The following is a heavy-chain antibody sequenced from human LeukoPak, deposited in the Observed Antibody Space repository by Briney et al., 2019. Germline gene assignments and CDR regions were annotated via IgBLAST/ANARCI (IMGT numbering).Heavy chain of an antibody. CDR3: ARDYDSRFRYFDINYYYYMDV. V-gene: IGHV1-18*01. J-gene: IGHJ6*03. D-gene: IGHD3-9*01. Sequence: GASVKVSCKASGYTFTSYGISWVRQAPGQGLEWMGWISAYNGNTDYAQKLQGRVTMTTDTSTSTAYMELRSLRSDDTAVYYCARDYDSRFRYFDINYYYYMDVWGKGTTVTVSS. CDR2: ISAYNGNT. CDR1: GYTFTSYG.